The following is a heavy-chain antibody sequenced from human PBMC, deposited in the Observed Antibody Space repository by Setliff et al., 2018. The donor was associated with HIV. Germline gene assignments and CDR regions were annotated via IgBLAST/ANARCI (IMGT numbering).Heavy chain of an antibody. CDR1: GYTFTNYA. CDR3: ARAHSGSYYYYYYMDV. V-gene: IGHV1-3*01. D-gene: IGHD1-26*01. J-gene: IGHJ6*03. Sequence: ASVKVSCKASGYTFTNYAMHWVRQAPGQRLEWMGWINPGNGNTKYSQEFQGRVTITRDTSTSTAYMELSSLRSDDTAVYYCARAHSGSYYYYYYMDVWGKGTTVTVSS. CDR2: INPGNGNT.